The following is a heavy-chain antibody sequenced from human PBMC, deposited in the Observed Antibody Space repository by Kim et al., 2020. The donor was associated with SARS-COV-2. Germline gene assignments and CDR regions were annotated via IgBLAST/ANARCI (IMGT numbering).Heavy chain of an antibody. CDR1: GYTFTSYG. J-gene: IGHJ6*02. CDR3: ARDCSSTSCFLYYYYGMDV. V-gene: IGHV1-18*01. CDR2: ISAYNGNT. D-gene: IGHD2-2*01. Sequence: ASVKVSCKASGYTFTSYGISWVRQAPGQGLEWMGWISAYNGNTNYAQKLQDRVTMTTDTSTSTAYMELRSLRSDDTAVYYCARDCSSTSCFLYYYYGMDVWGQGTTVTVSS.